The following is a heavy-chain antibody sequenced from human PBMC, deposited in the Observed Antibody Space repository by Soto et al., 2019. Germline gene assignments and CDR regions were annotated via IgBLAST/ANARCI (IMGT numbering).Heavy chain of an antibody. CDR1: GYTFTSYG. J-gene: IGHJ4*02. Sequence: QVQLMQSGPEVKKPGASVKVSCKTCGYTFTSYGISWVRLAPGQGLEWMGWISTYKGNTNYAHKFQGRLTMTTDTSTSTAYMELSSLRSDDTAVCYCATRSPAFDYWGQGTLVTVSS. CDR2: ISTYKGNT. V-gene: IGHV1-18*01. CDR3: ATRSPAFDY.